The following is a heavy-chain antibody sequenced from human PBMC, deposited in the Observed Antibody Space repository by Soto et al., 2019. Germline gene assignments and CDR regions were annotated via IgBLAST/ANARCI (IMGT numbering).Heavy chain of an antibody. J-gene: IGHJ4*02. CDR1: GFTFSSYA. CDR3: ARIRCSSSWYFDY. Sequence: GGSLRLSCAASGFTFSSYAMSWVRQAPGKGLEWVSAISGSGGTTYYADSVKGRFTISRDNSKNTLYLQMTNMDPVDTATYYCARIRCSSSWYFDYWGQGTLVTVSS. D-gene: IGHD6-13*01. CDR2: ISGSGGTT. V-gene: IGHV3-23*01.